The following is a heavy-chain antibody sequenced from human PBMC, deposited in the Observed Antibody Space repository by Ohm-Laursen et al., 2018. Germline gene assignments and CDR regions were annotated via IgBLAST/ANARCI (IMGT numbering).Heavy chain of an antibody. D-gene: IGHD6-6*01. CDR1: RGSISSYY. V-gene: IGHV4-59*08. CDR2: IYYNGNP. CDR3: VLYSSFSVS. J-gene: IGHJ5*02. Sequence: PGTLSLTCTVSRGSISSYYWTWIRQPVEKGLEWIGYIYYNGNPRYNPSLESRVTISVDPSKNQFSLKLNSVTAADTALYYCVLYSSFSVSWGQGTLVTVSS.